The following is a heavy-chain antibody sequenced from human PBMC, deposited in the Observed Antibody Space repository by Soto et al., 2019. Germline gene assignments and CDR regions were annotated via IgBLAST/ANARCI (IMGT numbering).Heavy chain of an antibody. V-gene: IGHV1-69*01. CDR3: ARDYPIGSGDYGDAFDI. CDR1: GGSFSNYA. CDR2: IIPVFGTA. D-gene: IGHD4-17*01. J-gene: IGHJ3*02. Sequence: QVQLVQSGAEVRKPGSSVKVSCKAPGGSFSNYAINWLRQAPGQGLEWMGGIIPVFGTAKNAQKFQGRVTIPADESTSTAYMELSSLRSEATAVYYCARDYPIGSGDYGDAFDIWGQGTMVTVSS.